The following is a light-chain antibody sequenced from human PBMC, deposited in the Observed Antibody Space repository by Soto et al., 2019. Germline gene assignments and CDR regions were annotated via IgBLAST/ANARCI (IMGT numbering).Light chain of an antibody. CDR1: SSDIGRYDY. CDR2: RVI. V-gene: IGLV2-14*03. CDR3: GSYTSATTWV. J-gene: IGLJ3*02. Sequence: QSALTQPASVSGSPGQSITISCTGTSSDIGRYDYVSWYQQLPGKAPKLIIYRVINRPSGVSDRFSGSKSGNSASLSISGLQPEDEDGYFCGSYTSATTWVFGGGTKLTVL.